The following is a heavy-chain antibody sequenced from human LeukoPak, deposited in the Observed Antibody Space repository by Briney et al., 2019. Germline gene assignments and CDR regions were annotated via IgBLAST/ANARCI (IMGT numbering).Heavy chain of an antibody. D-gene: IGHD3-16*01. Sequence: SETLSLTCTVSGGSISSYYWSWIRQPPGKGLEWIGYIYYSGSTNYNPSLKSRVTISVDTSKNQFSLKLSSVTAADTAVYYCAKDPLGEQLPFNTWGQGTMVTVSS. CDR1: GGSISSYY. CDR2: IYYSGST. CDR3: AKDPLGEQLPFNT. V-gene: IGHV4-59*01. J-gene: IGHJ3*02.